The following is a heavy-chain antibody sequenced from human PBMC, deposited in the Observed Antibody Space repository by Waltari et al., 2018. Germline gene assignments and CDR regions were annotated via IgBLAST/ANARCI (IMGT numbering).Heavy chain of an antibody. D-gene: IGHD3-3*01. Sequence: QVQLVQSGAEVKKPGASVKVSCRASGYTFTSYAMHWVRQAPGQRLEWMGWINAGNGNTKYSQKFQGRVTITRDTSASTAYMELSSLRSEDTAVYYCARGLLRFLEWLPYWGQGTLVTVSS. CDR3: ARGLLRFLEWLPY. V-gene: IGHV1-3*01. CDR1: GYTFTSYA. CDR2: INAGNGNT. J-gene: IGHJ4*02.